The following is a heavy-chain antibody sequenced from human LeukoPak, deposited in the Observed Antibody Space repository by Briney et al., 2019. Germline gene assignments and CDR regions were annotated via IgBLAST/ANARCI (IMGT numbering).Heavy chain of an antibody. V-gene: IGHV4-59*01. CDR1: GGSISSYY. CDR2: IYYSGST. Sequence: SETLSLTWTVSGGSISSYYWSWIRQPPGKGLEWIGYIYYSGSTNYNPSLKSRVTISVDTSKNQFSLKLSSVTAADTAVYYCARVDTAYNWFDPWGQGTLVTVSS. CDR3: ARVDTAYNWFDP. D-gene: IGHD5-18*01. J-gene: IGHJ5*02.